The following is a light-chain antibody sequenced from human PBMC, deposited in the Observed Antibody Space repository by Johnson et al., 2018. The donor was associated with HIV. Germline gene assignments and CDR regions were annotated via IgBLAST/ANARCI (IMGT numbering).Light chain of an antibody. V-gene: IGLV1-51*02. Sequence: HSVLTQPPSVSAAPGQKVTIYCSGSSSNVGNNYVSWYQQLPGTAPKLLIYENNKRPSGIPDRFSGSKSGTSATLGITGLQTGDEADYYCGTWDSSLSAGEVFGTGTKVTVL. CDR3: GTWDSSLSAGEV. CDR2: ENN. J-gene: IGLJ1*01. CDR1: SSNVGNNY.